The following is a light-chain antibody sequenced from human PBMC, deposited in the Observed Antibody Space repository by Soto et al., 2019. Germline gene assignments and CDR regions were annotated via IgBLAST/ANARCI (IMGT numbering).Light chain of an antibody. V-gene: IGKV1-6*01. CDR2: AAS. CDR1: QGIRND. Sequence: AINLTLSPSSLSASVSDRITITCLASQGIRNDLGWYQQKPGKAPKLLIYAASSLQSGVPSRFSGSGSGTDFTLTISSLQPEDFATYHCLQDYNYPWTFGQGTKVDIK. J-gene: IGKJ1*01. CDR3: LQDYNYPWT.